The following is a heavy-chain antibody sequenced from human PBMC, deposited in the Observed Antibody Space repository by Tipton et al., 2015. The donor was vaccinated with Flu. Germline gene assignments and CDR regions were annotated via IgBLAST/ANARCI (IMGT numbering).Heavy chain of an antibody. Sequence: LRLSCTVSGASTSSSSYSWGWVRQPPGKGLEWIATFYYDGSTHYNPSLNSRVSISVDTSKNQFSLKVRSVTAADTAVYYCARLPGHCGSTTCFGYYSMDVWGQGTTVTVSS. J-gene: IGHJ6*02. CDR1: GASTSSSSYS. CDR3: ARLPGHCGSTTCFGYYSMDV. D-gene: IGHD2-2*03. V-gene: IGHV4-39*01. CDR2: FYYDGST.